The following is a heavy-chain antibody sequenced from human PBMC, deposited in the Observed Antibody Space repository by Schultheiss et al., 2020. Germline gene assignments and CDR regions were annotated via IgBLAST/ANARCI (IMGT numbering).Heavy chain of an antibody. D-gene: IGHD6-13*01. J-gene: IGHJ4*02. CDR1: GFTFSNAW. CDR3: ARDRRSWTGFDS. Sequence: GGSLRLSCAASGFTFSNAWMSWVRQAPGKGLEWVAVIWYDGSNKYYADSVKGRFTISRDNSKNTLYLQMNSLRADDTAVYHCARDRRSWTGFDSWGQGTLVTVSS. V-gene: IGHV3-33*08. CDR2: IWYDGSNK.